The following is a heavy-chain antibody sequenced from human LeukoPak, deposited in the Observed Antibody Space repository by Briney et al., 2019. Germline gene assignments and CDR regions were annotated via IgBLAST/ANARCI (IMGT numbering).Heavy chain of an antibody. V-gene: IGHV3-23*01. J-gene: IGHJ3*02. Sequence: GGSLRLSCAVSGITLSNYGMSWVRQAPGKGLEWVAGIGGSGGRTNYADSVKGRFTISRDNAKNSLYLQMNSLRAEDTALYYCAKGGAFDIWGQGTMVTVSS. CDR2: IGGSGGRT. CDR3: AKGGAFDI. CDR1: GITLSNYG.